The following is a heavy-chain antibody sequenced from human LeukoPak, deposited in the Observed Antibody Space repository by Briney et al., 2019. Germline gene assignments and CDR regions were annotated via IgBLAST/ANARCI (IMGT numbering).Heavy chain of an antibody. CDR3: ARRSGSIAVAGLDY. CDR1: GGSISGDY. D-gene: IGHD6-19*01. CDR2: IYTSGRT. V-gene: IGHV4-4*07. J-gene: IGHJ4*02. Sequence: SETLSLTCTVSGGSISGDYWSWIRQPAGTGLEWIGRIYTSGRTIYNPSLKSRVTMSVDTSKNQFSLRLNSVTAADTAVYYCARRSGSIAVAGLDYWGQGTLVTVSS.